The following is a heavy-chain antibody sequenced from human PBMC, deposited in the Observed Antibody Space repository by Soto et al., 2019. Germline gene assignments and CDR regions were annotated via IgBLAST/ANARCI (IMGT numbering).Heavy chain of an antibody. Sequence: GGSLRLSCAASGFGFRNAWMNWVRQAPGKGLEWVGRIKSKTDGGTADYAAPVKGRFTISRDDSKNTLYLQMNSLKTEDTAVYFCTTLNVVVVTAIPVWGQGTLVTASS. CDR3: TTLNVVVVTAIPV. D-gene: IGHD2-21*02. J-gene: IGHJ4*02. V-gene: IGHV3-15*07. CDR1: GFGFRNAW. CDR2: IKSKTDGGTA.